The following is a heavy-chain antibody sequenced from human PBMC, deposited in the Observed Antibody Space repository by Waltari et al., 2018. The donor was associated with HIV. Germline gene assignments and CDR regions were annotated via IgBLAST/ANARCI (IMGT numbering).Heavy chain of an antibody. J-gene: IGHJ4*02. CDR3: ARVGFAGEDY. V-gene: IGHV3-30*01. Sequence: QVQLVESGVGVVQPGRSRRLSCAASGFTFSSYAMHWVRQAPGTGLEWVEFISYEGSNKYYADSVKGRFTISRDNSKNTLYLQMNSLRAEDTAVYYCARVGFAGEDYWRQGTLVTVSS. CDR1: GFTFSSYA. D-gene: IGHD7-27*01. CDR2: ISYEGSNK.